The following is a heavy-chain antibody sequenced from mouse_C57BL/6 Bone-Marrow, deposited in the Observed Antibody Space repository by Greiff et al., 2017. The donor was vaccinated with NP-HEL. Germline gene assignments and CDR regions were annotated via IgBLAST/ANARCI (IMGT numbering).Heavy chain of an antibody. J-gene: IGHJ1*03. CDR2: INPRSGNS. CDR3: AGVRGTSWYFDV. V-gene: IGHV1-7*01. CDR1: GYTFTSYW. Sequence: VQLQQSGAELAKPGASVKLSCKASGYTFTSYWMHWVNQRPGQGLEWIGYINPRSGNSKYNQKLKGISILTADKTTSTAYLQLSSRTYEASAVYYCAGVRGTSWYFDVWGKGTPVTVSS. D-gene: IGHD5-1*01.